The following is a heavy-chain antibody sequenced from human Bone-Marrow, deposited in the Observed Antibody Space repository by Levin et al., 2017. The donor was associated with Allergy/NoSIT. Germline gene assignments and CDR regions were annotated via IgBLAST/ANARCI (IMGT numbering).Heavy chain of an antibody. CDR3: ARAGGSPRNWFDP. D-gene: IGHD1-26*01. V-gene: IGHV1-69*13. Sequence: SVKVSCKASGGTFINYDISWVRQAPGQGLEWMGGIIPIFGSANYAQKFLGRVTITADEPTSTVYMELSSLRSEDTAVYYCARAGGSPRNWFDPWGQGTLVTVSS. J-gene: IGHJ5*02. CDR1: GGTFINYD. CDR2: IIPIFGSA.